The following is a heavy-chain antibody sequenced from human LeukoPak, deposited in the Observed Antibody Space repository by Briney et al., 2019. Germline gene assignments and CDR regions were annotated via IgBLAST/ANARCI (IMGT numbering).Heavy chain of an antibody. Sequence: SVKVSCKASGGTFSSYAISWVRQAPGQGLEWMGGIIPIFGTANYAQKFQGRVTITADESTSTAYMELSSLRSEDTVVYYCARVGYYGSGSYYMAGQFDPWGQGTLVTVSS. CDR2: IIPIFGTA. V-gene: IGHV1-69*01. CDR3: ARVGYYGSGSYYMAGQFDP. D-gene: IGHD3-10*01. CDR1: GGTFSSYA. J-gene: IGHJ5*02.